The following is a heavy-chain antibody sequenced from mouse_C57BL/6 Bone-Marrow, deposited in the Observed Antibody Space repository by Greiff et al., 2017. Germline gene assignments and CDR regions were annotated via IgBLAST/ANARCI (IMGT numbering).Heavy chain of an antibody. CDR2: INYDGSST. CDR3: ARGWDGDYFDY. Sequence: EVKLVESEGGLVQPGSSMKLSCTASGFTFSDYYMAWVRQVPEKGLEWVANINYDGSSTYYLDSLKSRFIISRDNAKNILYLQMSSLKSEDTATYYCARGWDGDYFDYWGQGTTLTVSS. CDR1: GFTFSDYY. J-gene: IGHJ2*01. D-gene: IGHD4-1*01. V-gene: IGHV5-16*01.